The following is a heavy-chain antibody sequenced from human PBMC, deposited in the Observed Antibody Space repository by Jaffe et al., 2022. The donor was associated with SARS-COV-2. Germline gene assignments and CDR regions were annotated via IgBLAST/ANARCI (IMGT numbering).Heavy chain of an antibody. CDR1: GFTFSTYG. D-gene: IGHD2-8*01. V-gene: IGHV3-23*01. J-gene: IGHJ4*02. CDR3: ARLTPYFVDY. CDR2: ITGSGGAT. Sequence: EVQLLESGGGLVRSGGSLRLSCAASGFTFSTYGMGWVRQAPGKGLECVSVITGSGGATDYTDSVKGRFTISRDNSKNTLFLQVNSLRADDTAIYYCARLTPYFVDYWGQGTLVTVSS.